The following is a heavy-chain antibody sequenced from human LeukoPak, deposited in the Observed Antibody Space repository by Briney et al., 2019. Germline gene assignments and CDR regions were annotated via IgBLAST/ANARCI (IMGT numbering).Heavy chain of an antibody. D-gene: IGHD2-15*01. J-gene: IGHJ6*03. CDR3: ARVPSKLLEGYMDV. CDR1: GYTFTSYG. Sequence: ASVKVSCKASGYTFTSYGISWVRQAPGQGLEWMGWISAYNGNTNYAQKLQGRVTMTTDTSTSTAYMELRSLRSDDTAVYYCARVPSKLLEGYMDVWDKGTTVTVSS. V-gene: IGHV1-18*01. CDR2: ISAYNGNT.